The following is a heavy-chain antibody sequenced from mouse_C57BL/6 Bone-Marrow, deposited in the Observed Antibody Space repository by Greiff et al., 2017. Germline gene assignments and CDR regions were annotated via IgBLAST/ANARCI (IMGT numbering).Heavy chain of an antibody. CDR2: INPSSGYT. J-gene: IGHJ4*01. CDR1: GYTFTSYT. CDR3: ARRVWLPYDYAMDY. Sequence: QVQLKESGAELARPGASVKMSCKASGYTFTSYTMHWVKQRPGQGLEWIGYINPSSGYTKYNQKFKDKATLTADKSSSTAYMQLSSLTSEDSAVYYCARRVWLPYDYAMDYWGQGTSVTVSS. V-gene: IGHV1-4*01. D-gene: IGHD2-2*01.